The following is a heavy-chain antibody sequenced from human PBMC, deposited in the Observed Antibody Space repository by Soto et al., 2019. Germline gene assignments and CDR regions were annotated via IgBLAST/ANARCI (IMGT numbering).Heavy chain of an antibody. CDR2: TYYRSKWYN. J-gene: IGHJ5*02. V-gene: IGHV6-1*01. CDR1: GDSVSSNIAA. D-gene: IGHD2-21*02. CDR3: ARDHCGGDCYHVWFDP. Sequence: LTCAISGDSVSSNIAAWNWIRQSPSRGLEWLGRTYYRSKWYNDYAVSVKGRITINPDTSKNQFSLQLNSVTPEDTAVYYCARDHCGGDCYHVWFDPWGQGTLVTVSS.